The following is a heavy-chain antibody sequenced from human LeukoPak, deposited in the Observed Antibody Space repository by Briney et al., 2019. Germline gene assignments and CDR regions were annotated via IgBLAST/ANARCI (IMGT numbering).Heavy chain of an antibody. Sequence: QSGGTLRLSCAASGFTFSSYGMSWVRQAPGKGLEWVSAISGSGGSTYYADSVKGRFTISRDNSKNTLYLQMSSLRAEDTAVYYCAKDAGVWFGELSSALDYWGQGTLVTVSS. CDR1: GFTFSSYG. CDR3: AKDAGVWFGELSSALDY. CDR2: ISGSGGST. D-gene: IGHD3-10*01. J-gene: IGHJ4*02. V-gene: IGHV3-23*01.